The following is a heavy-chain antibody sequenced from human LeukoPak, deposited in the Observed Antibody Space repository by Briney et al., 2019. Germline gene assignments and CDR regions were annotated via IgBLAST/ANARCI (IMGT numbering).Heavy chain of an antibody. D-gene: IGHD1-26*01. V-gene: IGHV4-4*07. J-gene: IGHJ4*02. CDR3: ARVSVSGTYDY. CDR2: IYSSGST. CDR1: VGSISSYY. Sequence: SETLSLTCTVSVGSISSYYWSWIRQPAGKGLEWIGRIYSSGSTNYNPSLKSRVTMSVDTSKNQFSLKLSSVTDADTAVYYCARVSVSGTYDYWGQGTLVTVSS.